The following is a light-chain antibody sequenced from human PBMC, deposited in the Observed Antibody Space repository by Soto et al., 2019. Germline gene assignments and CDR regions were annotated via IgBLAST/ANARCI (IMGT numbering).Light chain of an antibody. CDR2: DVS. J-gene: IGLJ1*01. V-gene: IGLV2-14*01. CDR1: SSDVGGYNY. Sequence: SALTQPASVSGSPGQAITISSTGTSSDVGGYNYVSWYQQHPGKAPKLMIYDVSNRPSGVSNRFSGSKSGNTASLTISGLQAEDEADYYCSSYTSSSTPYVFGTGTKVTVL. CDR3: SSYTSSSTPYV.